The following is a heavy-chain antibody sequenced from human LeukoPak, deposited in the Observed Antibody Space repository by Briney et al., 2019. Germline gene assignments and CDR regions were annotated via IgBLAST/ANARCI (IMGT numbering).Heavy chain of an antibody. V-gene: IGHV3-7*01. CDR3: ARQAHWSGYYSTGYYYYYMDV. CDR2: IKQDGSEK. D-gene: IGHD3-3*01. J-gene: IGHJ6*03. CDR1: GFTFSNAW. Sequence: GGSLRLSCAASGFTFSNAWMSWVRQAPGKGLEWVANIKQDGSEKYYVDSVKGRFTISRDNAKNSLYLQMNSLRAEDTAVYYCARQAHWSGYYSTGYYYYYMDVWGQGTTATVSS.